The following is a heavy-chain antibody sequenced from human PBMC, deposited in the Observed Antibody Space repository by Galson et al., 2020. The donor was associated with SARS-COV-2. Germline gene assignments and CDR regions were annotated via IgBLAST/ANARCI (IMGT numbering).Heavy chain of an antibody. D-gene: IGHD6-19*01. CDR1: GFTFSSYG. Sequence: GGSLRLSCAASGFTFSSYGMHWVRQAPGKGLEWVAVIWYDGSNKYYADSVKGRFTIPRDNSKNTLYLQMDSLRAEDTAVYYCARYRYCSGWNPGVGYWGQGTLVAGSS. V-gene: IGHV3-33*01. CDR2: IWYDGSNK. CDR3: ARYRYCSGWNPGVGY. J-gene: IGHJ4*02.